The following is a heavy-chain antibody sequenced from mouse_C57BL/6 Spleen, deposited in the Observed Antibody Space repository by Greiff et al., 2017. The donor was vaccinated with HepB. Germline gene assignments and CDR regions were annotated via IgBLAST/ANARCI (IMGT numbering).Heavy chain of an antibody. CDR2: IYPGGGYT. D-gene: IGHD1-1*01. J-gene: IGHJ1*03. CDR3: ARYRSSYPWYFDV. V-gene: IGHV1-63*01. CDR1: GYTFTNYW. Sequence: QVQLKESGAELVRPGTSVKMSCKASGYTFTNYWIGWAKQRPGHGLEWIGDIYPGGGYTNYNEKFKGKATLTADKSSSTAYMQFSSLTSEDSAIYYCARYRSSYPWYFDVWGTGTTVTVSS.